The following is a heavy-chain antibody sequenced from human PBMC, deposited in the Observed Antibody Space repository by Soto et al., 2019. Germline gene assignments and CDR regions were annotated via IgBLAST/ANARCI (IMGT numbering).Heavy chain of an antibody. Sequence: SVGSLRLSCAASGFTFSSYAMSWFRQAPGKGLEWVSAISGSGVSTYYADSVKGRFTISRDNSKNTLYLQMNSLRAEDTAVYYCAKDLYGDYGWFDPWGQGTLVTVSS. J-gene: IGHJ5*02. CDR1: GFTFSSYA. CDR3: AKDLYGDYGWFDP. V-gene: IGHV3-23*01. CDR2: ISGSGVST. D-gene: IGHD4-17*01.